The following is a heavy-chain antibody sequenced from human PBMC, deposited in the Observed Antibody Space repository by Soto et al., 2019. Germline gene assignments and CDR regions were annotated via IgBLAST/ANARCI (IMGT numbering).Heavy chain of an antibody. J-gene: IGHJ4*02. CDR2: IYYSGST. V-gene: IGHV4-59*08. CDR1: GGSISSYY. D-gene: IGHD1-20*01. Sequence: QVQLQESGPGLVKPSETLSLTCTVSGGSISSYYWSWIRQPPGKGLEWIGYIYYSGSTNYNPSLKSRVTISVDTSKNQFSLKLSSVTAADTAVYYCASGAYNWRFEYWGQGTLVTVSS. CDR3: ASGAYNWRFEY.